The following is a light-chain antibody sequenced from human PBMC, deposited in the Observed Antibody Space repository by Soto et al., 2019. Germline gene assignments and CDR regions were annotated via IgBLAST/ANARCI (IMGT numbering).Light chain of an antibody. CDR2: QTS. CDR3: QNYHV. Sequence: QLIQSPSTLSASVGDRVNITCRGTDRITTWLALYQQKRGKATTLLIYQTSVLQNGVPSRFSGTGSETESTLTIDILQPDDVATYYCQNYHVFGQGTKVEI. V-gene: IGKV1-5*03. J-gene: IGKJ2*01. CDR1: DRITTW.